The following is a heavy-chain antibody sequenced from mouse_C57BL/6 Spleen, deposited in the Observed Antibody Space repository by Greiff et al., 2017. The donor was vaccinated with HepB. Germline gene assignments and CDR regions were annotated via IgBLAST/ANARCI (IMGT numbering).Heavy chain of an antibody. CDR2: IYPGSGST. D-gene: IGHD2-3*01. V-gene: IGHV1-55*01. J-gene: IGHJ1*03. Sequence: QVHVKQSGAELVKPGASVKMSCKASGYTFTSYWITWVKQRHGQGLEWIGDIYPGSGSTNYNEKFKSKATLTVDTSSSTAYMQLSSLTSEDSAVYYCARGGYDYWYFDVWGTGTTVTVSS. CDR3: ARGGYDYWYFDV. CDR1: GYTFTSYW.